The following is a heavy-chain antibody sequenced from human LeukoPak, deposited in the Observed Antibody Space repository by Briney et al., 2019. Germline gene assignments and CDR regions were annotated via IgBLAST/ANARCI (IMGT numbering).Heavy chain of an antibody. CDR1: GFTFSSYG. J-gene: IGHJ4*02. V-gene: IGHV3-30*02. CDR3: AKDRLQLFDY. Sequence: GGSLRLSCAASGFTFSSYGMRWVRQAPGKGLEWVAFIRYDGSNKYYADSVKGRFTTSRDNSKNTLYLQMNSLRAEDTAVYYCAKDRLQLFDYWGQGTLVTVSS. D-gene: IGHD2-2*01. CDR2: IRYDGSNK.